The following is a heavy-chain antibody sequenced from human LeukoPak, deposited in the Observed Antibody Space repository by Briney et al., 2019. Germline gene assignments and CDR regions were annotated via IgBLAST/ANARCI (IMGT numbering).Heavy chain of an antibody. Sequence: PGGSLRLSSAASGFTFSSYSTNSVRQAPRKGLERVSSISSSSSYIYYADSVKGRFTISRDNAKNTLYLQMNSLRAEDTAVYYCARLPSYGSGRDYWGQGTLVTASS. D-gene: IGHD5-18*01. CDR3: ARLPSYGSGRDY. CDR1: GFTFSSYS. J-gene: IGHJ4*02. CDR2: ISSSSSYI. V-gene: IGHV3-21*01.